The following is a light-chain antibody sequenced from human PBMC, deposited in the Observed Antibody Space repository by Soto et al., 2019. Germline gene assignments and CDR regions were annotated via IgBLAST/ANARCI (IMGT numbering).Light chain of an antibody. Sequence: DLQLPKLHLSLLRPLGARTTTICREGQRITTYVNGYQKQPGKAPKLLIYAASSLQIGVPSRFSGSGSGTDFTLTISSLQPEDFATYSCHQTYSSPWTFGQGTKVEVK. CDR2: AAS. CDR3: HQTYSSPWT. V-gene: IGKV1-39*01. J-gene: IGKJ1*01. CDR1: QRITTY.